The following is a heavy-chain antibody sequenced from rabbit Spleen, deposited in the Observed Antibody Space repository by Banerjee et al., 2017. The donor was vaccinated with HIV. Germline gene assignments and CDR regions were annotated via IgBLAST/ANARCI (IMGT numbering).Heavy chain of an antibody. V-gene: IGHV1S45*01. J-gene: IGHJ4*01. CDR1: GFSFSGSFW. CDR2: IDAGSAGT. CDR3: LRDRANIGGDYGPYYFDL. Sequence: EESGGGLVQPEGTLTVTCTASGFSFSGSFWICWVRQAPGKGLECIACIDAGSAGTYYASWAKGRFTISKTSSTVDLKMTSLTAADTAPYFCLRDRANIGGDYGPYYFDLWGQGTLVTVS. D-gene: IGHD2-1*01.